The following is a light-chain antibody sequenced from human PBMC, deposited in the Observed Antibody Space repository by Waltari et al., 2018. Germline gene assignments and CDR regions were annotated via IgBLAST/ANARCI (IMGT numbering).Light chain of an antibody. J-gene: IGKJ4*01. V-gene: IGKV3-15*01. CDR1: ESVNND. CDR3: QQYKRWPLT. Sequence: ETLMTQSPANLSVSPGEKATLSCRASESVNNDLAWYQQNPGQAPRLLIYGASTRATGIPARFSGSGSGTEFTLTISSLQSEDCAVYYCQQYKRWPLTFGGGTRVEIK. CDR2: GAS.